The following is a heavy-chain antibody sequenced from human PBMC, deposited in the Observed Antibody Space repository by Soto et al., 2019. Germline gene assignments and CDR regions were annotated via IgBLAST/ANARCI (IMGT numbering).Heavy chain of an antibody. CDR1: GYTFTSYG. Sequence: ASVMVPGKASGYTFTSYGISWVRQAPGQGLEWIGWISAYNGNTNYAQKLQGRVTMTTDTSTRTAYMELRSMRSDDTAVYYCARDRTSRYYYDSSGYYYGMDVWGQGTTVTVSS. CDR2: ISAYNGNT. J-gene: IGHJ6*02. CDR3: ARDRTSRYYYDSSGYYYGMDV. V-gene: IGHV1-18*01. D-gene: IGHD3-22*01.